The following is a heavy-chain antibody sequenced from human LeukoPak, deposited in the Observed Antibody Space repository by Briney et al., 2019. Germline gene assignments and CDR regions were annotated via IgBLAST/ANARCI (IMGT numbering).Heavy chain of an antibody. CDR1: GYTFTSYA. Sequence: ASVKVSCKASGYTFTSYAMHWVRQAPGQRLEWMGWINAGNGDTKYSLQFQGRVTITRDTSASTAYMEVSSLRSEDTAVYYCARVPYSGTIFDPWGQGTLVTVSS. CDR3: ARVPYSGTIFDP. V-gene: IGHV1-3*01. J-gene: IGHJ5*02. D-gene: IGHD1-26*01. CDR2: INAGNGDT.